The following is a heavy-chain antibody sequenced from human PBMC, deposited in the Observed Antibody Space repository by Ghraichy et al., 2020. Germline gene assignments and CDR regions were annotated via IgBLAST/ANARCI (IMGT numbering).Heavy chain of an antibody. CDR3: ARDNSMEDISWWFAP. CDR1: GFSFTYHS. Sequence: ASVKVSCRAFGFSFTYHSMQWLRQAPGQGLEWMGWINANTGATKYAQKYQGRVTLTRDTSISTAYMELSRLTSDDTALYYCARDNSMEDISWWFAPWGQGPLV. D-gene: IGHD3-9*01. CDR2: INANTGAT. V-gene: IGHV1-2*02. J-gene: IGHJ5*02.